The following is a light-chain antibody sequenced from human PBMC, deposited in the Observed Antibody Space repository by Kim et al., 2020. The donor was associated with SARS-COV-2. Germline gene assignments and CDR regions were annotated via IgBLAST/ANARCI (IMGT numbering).Light chain of an antibody. CDR2: DVT. CDR3: SSYTSSSPYV. CDR1: SSDVGGYNY. J-gene: IGLJ1*01. Sequence: QSALTQPASESGSPGQSITISCTGTSSDVGGYNYVSWYQLHPGKAPKLMIYDVTERPSGISNRFSGSKSGNTASLTIFGLQPEDEADYYCSSYTSSSPYVFGTGTKVTVL. V-gene: IGLV2-14*03.